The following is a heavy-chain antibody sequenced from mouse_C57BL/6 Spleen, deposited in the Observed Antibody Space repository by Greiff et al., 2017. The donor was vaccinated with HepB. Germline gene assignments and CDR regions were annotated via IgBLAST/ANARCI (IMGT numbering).Heavy chain of an antibody. Sequence: QVHVKQPGAELVRPGSSVKLSCKASGYTFTSYWMHWVKQRPIQGLEWIGNIDPSDSETHYNQKFKDKATLTVDKSSSTAYMQLSSLTSEDSAVYYCARSTTMITTYFDYWGQGTTLTVSS. J-gene: IGHJ2*01. D-gene: IGHD2-4*01. CDR2: IDPSDSET. V-gene: IGHV1-52*01. CDR3: ARSTTMITTYFDY. CDR1: GYTFTSYW.